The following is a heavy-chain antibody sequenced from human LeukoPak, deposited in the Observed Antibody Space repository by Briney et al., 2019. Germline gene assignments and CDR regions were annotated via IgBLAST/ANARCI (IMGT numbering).Heavy chain of an antibody. CDR2: IKSKTDGGTT. CDR1: GFTFSNAW. CDR3: TTDLGYSGSYWGFVVGY. V-gene: IGHV3-15*01. Sequence: KPGGSLRLSCAASGFTFSNAWMSWVRQAPGKGLEWVGRIKSKTDGGTTDYAAPVKGRFTISRDDSKNTLYLQMNSLKTEDTAVYYCTTDLGYSGSYWGFVVGYWGQGTLVTVSS. J-gene: IGHJ4*02. D-gene: IGHD1-26*01.